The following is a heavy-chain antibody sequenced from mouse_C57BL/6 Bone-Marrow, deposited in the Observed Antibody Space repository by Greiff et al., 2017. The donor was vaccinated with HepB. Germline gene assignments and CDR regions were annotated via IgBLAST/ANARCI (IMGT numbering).Heavy chain of an antibody. CDR1: GFTFSDYG. CDR3: ARRNDERLDYFDY. D-gene: IGHD2-12*01. Sequence: EVKLMESGGGLVKPGGSLKLSCAASGFTFSDYGMHWVRQAPEKGLEWVAYISSGNSTIYYADTVKGRFTFSRDNAKNTLFLQMTSLRSEDTAMYYCARRNDERLDYFDYWGQGTTLTVSS. CDR2: ISSGNSTI. J-gene: IGHJ2*01. V-gene: IGHV5-17*01.